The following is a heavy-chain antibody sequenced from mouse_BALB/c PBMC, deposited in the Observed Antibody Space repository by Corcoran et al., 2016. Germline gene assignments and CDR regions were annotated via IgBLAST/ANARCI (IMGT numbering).Heavy chain of an antibody. D-gene: IGHD4-1*01. V-gene: IGHV14-1*02. Sequence: EVQLQQSGAELVRPGALVKLSCKASGFNIKDYYMHWVKQRPEQGLEWIGWIDPENGNTIYDPKFQGKASITAYTSSNTAYLQLSSLTSEDTAVYYCASPGTFAYWGQGTLVTVSA. J-gene: IGHJ3*01. CDR3: ASPGTFAY. CDR2: IDPENGNT. CDR1: GFNIKDYY.